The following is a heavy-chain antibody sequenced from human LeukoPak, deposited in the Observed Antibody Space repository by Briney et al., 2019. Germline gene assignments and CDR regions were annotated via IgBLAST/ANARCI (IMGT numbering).Heavy chain of an antibody. CDR3: AKGVLPTGFDY. Sequence: PGGSLRLSCAASGLTFSSYAMNWVRQAPGQGLEWVSAISGSGGNTYYADSVKGRFTISRDNSKNTLYLQMNSLRAEDTAIYYCAKGVLPTGFDYWGQGTLVTVSS. J-gene: IGHJ4*02. V-gene: IGHV3-23*01. CDR2: ISGSGGNT. CDR1: GLTFSSYA. D-gene: IGHD3-10*01.